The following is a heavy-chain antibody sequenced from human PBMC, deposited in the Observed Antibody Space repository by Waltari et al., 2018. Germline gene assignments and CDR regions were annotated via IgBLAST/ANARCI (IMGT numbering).Heavy chain of an antibody. CDR3: AKGNLPYCTAGTCYPLDY. CDR2: ITNSGDNT. V-gene: IGHV3-23*01. Sequence: EVQLLESGGGLVQPGGSLRLSCAASGFTFSSYAMTWVRQAPGKGLELVSIITNSGDNTKHADSVKGRFTISRDNSKNTLYLQINSLRAEDTAVYYCAKGNLPYCTAGTCYPLDYWGQGTLVTVSS. CDR1: GFTFSSYA. D-gene: IGHD2-15*01. J-gene: IGHJ4*02.